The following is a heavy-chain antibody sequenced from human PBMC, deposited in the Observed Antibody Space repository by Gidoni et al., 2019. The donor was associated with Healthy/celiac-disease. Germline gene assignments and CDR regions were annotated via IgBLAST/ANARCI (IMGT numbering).Heavy chain of an antibody. V-gene: IGHV3-30-3*01. CDR2: ISYDGSNK. CDR1: GFTFSSYA. Sequence: QVQLVEAGGGVVQPGRSLRLSCAASGFTFSSYAMPWVRQAPGKGLEWMAVISYDGSNKYYADSVKGRFTISRDNSKNTLYLQMNSLRAEDTAVYYCAREGIVVVVAATPVFDYWGQGTLVTVSS. J-gene: IGHJ4*02. D-gene: IGHD2-15*01. CDR3: AREGIVVVVAATPVFDY.